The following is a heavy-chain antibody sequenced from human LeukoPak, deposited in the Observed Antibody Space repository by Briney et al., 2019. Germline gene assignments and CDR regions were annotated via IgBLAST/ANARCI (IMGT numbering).Heavy chain of an antibody. J-gene: IGHJ4*02. Sequence: GGSLRLSCAASGVTFRTYWMHWVRQVPGKGLVCVSRINTDGSSTSYADSVQGRFTISRDNAKNTLYLQMNSLRAEDTAVYYCATLYGGSTDYWGQGTLVTVSS. CDR3: ATLYGGSTDY. CDR1: GVTFRTYW. CDR2: INTDGSST. V-gene: IGHV3-74*01. D-gene: IGHD5-12*01.